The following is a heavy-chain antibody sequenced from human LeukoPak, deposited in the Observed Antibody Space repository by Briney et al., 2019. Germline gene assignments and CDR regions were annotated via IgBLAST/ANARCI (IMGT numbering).Heavy chain of an antibody. CDR1: GFTVTSHY. V-gene: IGHV3-7*03. Sequence: GGSLRLSCAASGFTVTSHYMSWVRQAPGKGLEWVALIKQDGSEKYYVDSVKGRFTMSRDNAESSLYLQMNSLRVEDTAMYYCARYGQLGDWGRGTLVTVSS. D-gene: IGHD6-6*01. CDR3: ARYGQLGD. J-gene: IGHJ4*02. CDR2: IKQDGSEK.